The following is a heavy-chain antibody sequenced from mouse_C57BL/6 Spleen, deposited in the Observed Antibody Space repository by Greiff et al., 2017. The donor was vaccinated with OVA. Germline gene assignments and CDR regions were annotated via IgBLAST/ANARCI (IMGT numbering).Heavy chain of an antibody. V-gene: IGHV1-15*01. D-gene: IGHD3-3*01. Sequence: SGAELVRPGASVTLSCKASGYTFTDYEMHWVKQTPVHGLEWIGAIDPETGGTAYNQKFKGKAILTADKSSSTAYMELRSLTSEDSAVYYCTRVRDGDYFDYWGQGTTLTVSS. CDR2: IDPETGGT. CDR3: TRVRDGDYFDY. CDR1: GYTFTDYE. J-gene: IGHJ2*01.